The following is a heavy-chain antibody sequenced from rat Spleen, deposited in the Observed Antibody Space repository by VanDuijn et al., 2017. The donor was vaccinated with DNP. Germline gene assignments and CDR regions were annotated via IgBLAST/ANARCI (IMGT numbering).Heavy chain of an antibody. CDR3: ARHGNGTYYYDY. CDR1: GFTFSNYY. J-gene: IGHJ2*01. V-gene: IGHV5-7*01. CDR2: ISSDGSNT. Sequence: EVQLVESGGGLVQPGRSLKLSCAASGFTFSNYYMAWVRQAPEKGLEWVATISSDGSNTYYRDSVKGRFTISRDNAKSTLYLQMDSLRSEDTATYYCARHGNGTYYYDYWGQGVMVTVSS. D-gene: IGHD1-12*02.